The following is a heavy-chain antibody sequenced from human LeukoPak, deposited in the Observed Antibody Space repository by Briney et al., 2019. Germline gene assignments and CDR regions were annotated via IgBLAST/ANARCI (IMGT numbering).Heavy chain of an antibody. Sequence: ASVKVSCKASGYTFTGYYMHWVRQAPGQGLEWMGWINPNSGGTNHAQKFQGRVTMTRDTSISTAYMELSRLTSDDTAVYYCARVGHPTDIVAVPAARSDLGTFDYWGQGTLVTVSS. CDR2: INPNSGGT. CDR1: GYTFTGYY. J-gene: IGHJ4*02. D-gene: IGHD2-2*01. CDR3: ARVGHPTDIVAVPAARSDLGTFDY. V-gene: IGHV1-2*02.